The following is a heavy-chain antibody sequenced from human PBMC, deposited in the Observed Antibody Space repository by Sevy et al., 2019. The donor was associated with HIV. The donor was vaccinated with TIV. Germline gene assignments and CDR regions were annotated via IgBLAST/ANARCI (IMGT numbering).Heavy chain of an antibody. D-gene: IGHD3-22*01. CDR3: AKESAYYDSSGSYTDGGYFDY. CDR1: GFTFSSYA. Sequence: GGSLRLSCAASGFTFSSYAMSWVRQAPGKGLEWVSAISGSGGSTYYADSVKGRFTISRDNSKNTLYLQMNSLRAEDTAVYYCAKESAYYDSSGSYTDGGYFDYWGQGTLVTVSS. CDR2: ISGSGGST. V-gene: IGHV3-23*01. J-gene: IGHJ4*02.